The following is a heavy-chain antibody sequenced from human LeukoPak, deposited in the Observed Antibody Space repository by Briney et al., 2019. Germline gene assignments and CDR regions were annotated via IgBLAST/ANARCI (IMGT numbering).Heavy chain of an antibody. CDR3: ARVQRTRNDSLKY. CDR1: GYTFTSYD. CDR2: MNPNSGNT. J-gene: IGHJ4*02. D-gene: IGHD3-22*01. V-gene: IGHV1-8*01. Sequence: ASVKVSCKASGYTFTSYDINWVRQATGQGLEWMGWMNPNSGNTGYAQKFQGRVTMTRNTSISTAYMELSSLRSEDTAVYYCARVQRTRNDSLKYWGQGTLVTVSS.